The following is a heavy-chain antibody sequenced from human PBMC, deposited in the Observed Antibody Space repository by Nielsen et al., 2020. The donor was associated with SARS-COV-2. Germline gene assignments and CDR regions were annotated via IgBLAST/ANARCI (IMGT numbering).Heavy chain of an antibody. Sequence: GGSLRLSCAASGFTFSSYAMSWVRQAPGKGLEWVSAISGSGGSTYYADSVKGRFTTSRDNSKNTLYLQMNSLRAEDTAVYYCAKVKGYGSGSIPRDAFDIWGQGTMVTVSS. D-gene: IGHD3-10*01. CDR3: AKVKGYGSGSIPRDAFDI. J-gene: IGHJ3*02. V-gene: IGHV3-23*01. CDR1: GFTFSSYA. CDR2: ISGSGGST.